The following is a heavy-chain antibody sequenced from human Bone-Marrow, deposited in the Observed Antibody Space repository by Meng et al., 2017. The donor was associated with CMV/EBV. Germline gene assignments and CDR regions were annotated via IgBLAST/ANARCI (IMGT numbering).Heavy chain of an antibody. CDR2: ITSSSSYI. Sequence: GESLKISCSASGFTFSTYSMNWVRLAPGKGLEWVSSITSSSSYIYYADSVKGRFTISRDNSKNTLYLQMNSLRAEDTAVYYCAREIRGLARGYYYYGMDVWGQGTTVTVSS. V-gene: IGHV3-21*04. D-gene: IGHD3-16*01. CDR1: GFTFSTYS. J-gene: IGHJ6*02. CDR3: AREIRGLARGYYYYGMDV.